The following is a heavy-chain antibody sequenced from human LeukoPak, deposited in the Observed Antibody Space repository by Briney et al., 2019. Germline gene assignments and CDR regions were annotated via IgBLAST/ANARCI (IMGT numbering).Heavy chain of an antibody. D-gene: IGHD3-10*01. CDR1: GFTFSDYY. Sequence: PGGSLRLSCAASGFTFSDYYMSWIRRAPGKGLEWVSYISSSGSTIYYADSVKGRFTISRDNAKNSLYLQMNSLRAEDTAVYYCARSRYYGSKNDAFDIWGQGTMVTVSS. CDR3: ARSRYYGSKNDAFDI. V-gene: IGHV3-11*04. CDR2: ISSSGSTI. J-gene: IGHJ3*02.